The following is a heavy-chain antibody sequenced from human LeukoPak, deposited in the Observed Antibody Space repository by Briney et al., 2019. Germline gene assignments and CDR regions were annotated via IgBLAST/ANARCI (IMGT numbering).Heavy chain of an antibody. CDR3: ARDWALDS. V-gene: IGHV3-21*01. CDR2: ISTSSNYI. D-gene: IGHD1-1*01. J-gene: IGHJ4*02. Sequence: GGSLRLSCVASGFTFSTYSMNWVRQAPGKGLEWVSFISTSSNYIYYADSVKGRFTISRDNAKNSLYLRMNSLRAEDTAVYYCARDWALDSWGQGTLVTVSS. CDR1: GFTFSTYS.